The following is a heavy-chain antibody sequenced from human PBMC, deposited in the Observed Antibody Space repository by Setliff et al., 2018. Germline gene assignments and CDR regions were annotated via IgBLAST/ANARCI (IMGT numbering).Heavy chain of an antibody. D-gene: IGHD2-15*01. Sequence: LRLSCAASGFTFSNYWMHWVRQAPGKGLVWVSRIDSDGSVTNYADSVRGRFIISRDNAKNTLYLQMNRLRDEDTAMCYCGSWSVVAAGTDWGQGTLVTVSS. J-gene: IGHJ4*02. CDR2: IDSDGSVT. CDR3: GSWSVVAAGTD. CDR1: GFTFSNYW. V-gene: IGHV3-74*01.